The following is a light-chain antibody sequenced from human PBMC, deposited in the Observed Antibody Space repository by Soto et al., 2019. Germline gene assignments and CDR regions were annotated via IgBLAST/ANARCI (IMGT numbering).Light chain of an antibody. CDR2: RDG. V-gene: IGLV1-47*01. CDR3: AVCDASLTGWV. Sequence: QSALTQPPSASGTPGQRLTISCAGSSSNIGSHYVYCYQHLPGTAPKLLIFRDGQRPSGVPDRFFGSKSGTSASLAISGLRSEDEAHYYCAVCDASLTGWVFGGGTKLTVL. CDR1: SSNIGSHY. J-gene: IGLJ3*02.